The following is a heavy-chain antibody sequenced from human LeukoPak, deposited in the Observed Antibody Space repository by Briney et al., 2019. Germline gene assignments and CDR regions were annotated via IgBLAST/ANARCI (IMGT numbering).Heavy chain of an antibody. CDR3: ARDGIVTGVKDY. CDR2: MNPNSGNT. CDR1: GYTFTSYD. Sequence: ASVRVSCKASGYTFTSYDINWVRQATGQGLEWMGWMNPNSGNTGYAQKFQGRVTMTRNTSISTAYMELSSLRSEDTAVYYCARDGIVTGVKDYWGQGTLVTVSS. D-gene: IGHD7-27*01. J-gene: IGHJ4*02. V-gene: IGHV1-8*01.